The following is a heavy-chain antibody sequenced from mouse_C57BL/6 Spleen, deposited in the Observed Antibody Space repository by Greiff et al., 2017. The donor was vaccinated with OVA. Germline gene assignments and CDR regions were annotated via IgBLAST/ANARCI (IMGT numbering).Heavy chain of an antibody. Sequence: VQLQQSGGGLVKPGGSLKLSCAASGFTFSSYAMSWVRQTPEKRLEWVATISDGGSYTYYPDNVKGRFTISRDNAKNNLYLQMSHLKSEDTAMYYCARRDYGSSYFDYWGQGTTLTVSS. D-gene: IGHD1-1*01. CDR1: GFTFSSYA. V-gene: IGHV5-4*01. CDR3: ARRDYGSSYFDY. J-gene: IGHJ2*01. CDR2: ISDGGSYT.